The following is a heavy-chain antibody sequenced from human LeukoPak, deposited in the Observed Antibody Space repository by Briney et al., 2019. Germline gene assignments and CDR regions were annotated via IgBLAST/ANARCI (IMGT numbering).Heavy chain of an antibody. J-gene: IGHJ5*02. CDR1: GGSISSGDYY. Sequence: SQTLSLTCTVSGGSISSGDYYWSWIRQPPGKGLEWIGYIYYSGSTYYNPSLKSRATISVDTSKNQFSLKLSSVTAADTAVYYCAREQYANNWFDPWGQGTLVTVSS. CDR2: IYYSGST. V-gene: IGHV4-30-4*01. D-gene: IGHD4-11*01. CDR3: AREQYANNWFDP.